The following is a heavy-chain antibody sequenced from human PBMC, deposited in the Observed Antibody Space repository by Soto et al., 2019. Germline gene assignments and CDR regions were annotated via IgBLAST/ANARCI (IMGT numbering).Heavy chain of an antibody. Sequence: GGSLRLSCAASGFNFSSYAMHWVRQAPGKGLEWVAVISYDGSNKYYADSVKGRFTISRDNSKNTLYLQMNSLRAEDTAVYYCARDQGRAQGDIVVVPAATRVAFDIGGQGTMVTV. CDR2: ISYDGSNK. V-gene: IGHV3-30-3*01. CDR3: ARDQGRAQGDIVVVPAATRVAFDI. D-gene: IGHD2-2*01. J-gene: IGHJ3*02. CDR1: GFNFSSYA.